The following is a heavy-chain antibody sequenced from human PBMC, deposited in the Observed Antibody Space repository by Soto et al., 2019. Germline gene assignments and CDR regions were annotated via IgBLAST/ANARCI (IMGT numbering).Heavy chain of an antibody. CDR2: ISGSGGST. CDR3: AKDTYYHDSSGYYIFDY. V-gene: IGHV3-23*01. CDR1: GFTFDYYW. Sequence: PGGSLRLSCAASGFTFDYYWMHWVRQVPGKGLLWVSAISGSGGSTYYADSVKGRFTISRDNSKNTVYLQMNSLRAEDTAVYYCAKDTYYHDSSGYYIFDYWGQGTLVTVSS. D-gene: IGHD3-22*01. J-gene: IGHJ4*02.